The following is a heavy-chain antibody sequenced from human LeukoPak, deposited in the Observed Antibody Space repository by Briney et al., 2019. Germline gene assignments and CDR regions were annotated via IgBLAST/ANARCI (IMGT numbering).Heavy chain of an antibody. J-gene: IGHJ5*02. V-gene: IGHV3-66*01. CDR1: GFTVSGDY. D-gene: IGHD3-10*01. CDR3: AKDRLLWFGELSSWFDP. CDR2: IYSGGTT. Sequence: PGGSLRLSCAASGFTVSGDYMSWVRQAPGKGLEWVSVIYSGGTTYYADSVKGRFTISRDNSKNTLYLQMNSLRAEDTAVYYCAKDRLLWFGELSSWFDPWGQGTLVTVSS.